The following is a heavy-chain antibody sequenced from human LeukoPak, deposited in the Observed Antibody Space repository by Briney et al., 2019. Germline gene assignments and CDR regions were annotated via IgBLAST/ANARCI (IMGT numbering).Heavy chain of an antibody. CDR3: ARAIFGVVITDDDAFDI. D-gene: IGHD3-3*01. CDR1: GFTVSSNY. V-gene: IGHV3-66*02. J-gene: IGHJ3*02. Sequence: GGSLRLSCAASGFTVSSNYMSWVRQAPGKGLEWVSVIYSGGSTYYADSVKGRFTISRDNSKNTLYLQMNSLRAEDTAVYYCARAIFGVVITDDDAFDIWGQGTMVTVSS. CDR2: IYSGGST.